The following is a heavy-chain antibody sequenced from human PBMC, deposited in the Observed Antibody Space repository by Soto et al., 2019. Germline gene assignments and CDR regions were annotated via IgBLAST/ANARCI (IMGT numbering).Heavy chain of an antibody. Sequence: EVQLLESGGGLVQPGGSLRLSCAASGFTFSSYAMSWVRQAPGKGLEWVSAISGSGGSTYYADSVKGRFTISRDNSKNTLYLQMNSLRAEDTAVYYCAKDLRGTPIQLWFWYYYGRDVWGQGTTVTVSS. CDR1: GFTFSSYA. D-gene: IGHD5-18*01. CDR3: AKDLRGTPIQLWFWYYYGRDV. J-gene: IGHJ6*02. CDR2: ISGSGGST. V-gene: IGHV3-23*01.